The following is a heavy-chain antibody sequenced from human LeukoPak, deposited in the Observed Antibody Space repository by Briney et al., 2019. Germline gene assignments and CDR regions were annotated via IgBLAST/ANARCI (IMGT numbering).Heavy chain of an antibody. D-gene: IGHD3-22*01. CDR1: GYTFTSYY. J-gene: IGHJ3*02. CDR3: AREEGTYYYDSSLGGAAFDI. V-gene: IGHV1-46*03. CDR2: INPSGGST. Sequence: ASVKVSCKASGYTFTSYYMHWVRQAPGQGLEWMGIINPSGGSTSYAQKFQGRVTMTGDTSTSTVYMELSSLRSEDTAVYYCAREEGTYYYDSSLGGAAFDIWGQGTMVTVSS.